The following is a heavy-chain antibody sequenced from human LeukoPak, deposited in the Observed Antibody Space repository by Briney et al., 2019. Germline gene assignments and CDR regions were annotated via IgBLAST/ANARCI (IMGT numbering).Heavy chain of an antibody. CDR3: AREPPAATGFDY. CDR1: GGSISSHY. D-gene: IGHD2-2*01. V-gene: IGHV4-59*11. CDR2: IYYSGST. J-gene: IGHJ4*02. Sequence: SETLSLTCTVSGGSISSHYWSWIRQPPGKGLEWIGYIYYSGSTNYNPSLKSRVTISVDTSKNQFSLNLNSVTAADTAVYYCAREPPAATGFDYWGQGTLVTVSS.